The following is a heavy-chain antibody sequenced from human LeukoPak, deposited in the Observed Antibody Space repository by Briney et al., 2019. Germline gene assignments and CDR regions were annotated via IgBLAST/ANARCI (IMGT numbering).Heavy chain of an antibody. CDR1: GGSISSGGYY. CDR2: IYHSGST. V-gene: IGHV4-30-2*01. D-gene: IGHD5-24*01. J-gene: IGHJ4*02. CDR3: ARDIDGYNYYFDY. Sequence: SETLSLTCTVSGGSISSGGYYWSWIRQPPGKGLEWIGYIYHSGSTYYNPSLKSRVTISVDRSKNQFSLKLSSVTAADTAVYYCARDIDGYNYYFDYWGQGTLVTVSS.